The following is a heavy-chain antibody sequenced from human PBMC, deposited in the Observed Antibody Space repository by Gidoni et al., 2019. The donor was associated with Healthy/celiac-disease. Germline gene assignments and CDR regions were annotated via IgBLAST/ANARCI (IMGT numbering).Heavy chain of an antibody. Sequence: IPIFGTANYAQKFQGRVTITADKSTSTAYMELSSLRSEDTAVYYCARAPPGAAAGSLYFDYWGQGTLVTVSS. CDR2: IPIFGTA. V-gene: IGHV1-69*06. CDR3: ARAPPGAAAGSLYFDY. D-gene: IGHD6-13*01. J-gene: IGHJ4*02.